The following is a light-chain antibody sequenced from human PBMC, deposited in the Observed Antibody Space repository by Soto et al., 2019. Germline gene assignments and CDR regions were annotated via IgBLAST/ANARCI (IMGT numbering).Light chain of an antibody. J-gene: IGLJ3*02. Sequence: QSALTQPASVSGSPGQSITISCTGTSSDVGGYNYVSWFQQHPGNAPKLKIYEVSNRPSGVSNRFSGSKSGYTASLTISELQAEDEADYYCTSFTSSSTWVFGGGTKVTVL. CDR2: EVS. CDR3: TSFTSSSTWV. V-gene: IGLV2-14*03. CDR1: SSDVGGYNY.